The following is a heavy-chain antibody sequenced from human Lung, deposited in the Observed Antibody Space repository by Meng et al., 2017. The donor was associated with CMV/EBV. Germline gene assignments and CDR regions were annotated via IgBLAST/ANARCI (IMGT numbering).Heavy chain of an antibody. D-gene: IGHD1/OR15-1a*01. CDR2: ISYIGST. V-gene: IGHV4-61*01. Sequence: SETLSLTCTVSGGSVTGSYYWNWLRQPPGKGLEWIGYISYIGSTNYNPSLKSRVTISLDTSKNQFPLKLTSVTAADTAIFYCARDRLEHNAFDMWGQGTMVTVSS. J-gene: IGHJ3*02. CDR3: ARDRLEHNAFDM. CDR1: GGSVTGSYY.